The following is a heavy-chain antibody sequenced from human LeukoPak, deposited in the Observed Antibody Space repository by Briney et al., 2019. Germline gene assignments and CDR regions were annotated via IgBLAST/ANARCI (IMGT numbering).Heavy chain of an antibody. CDR3: AKDARGYCSKGACYSIDY. V-gene: IGHV1-18*01. CDR2: TSAYNGNT. Sequence: ASVKVSCKASGYTFTSYGISWVRQAPGQGLEWMGWTSAYNGNTNYAQKLQGRVTMTTDTSTSTAYMELRSLRSDDTAVYYCAKDARGYCSKGACYSIDYWGQGTLVTVSS. CDR1: GYTFTSYG. D-gene: IGHD2-8*01. J-gene: IGHJ4*02.